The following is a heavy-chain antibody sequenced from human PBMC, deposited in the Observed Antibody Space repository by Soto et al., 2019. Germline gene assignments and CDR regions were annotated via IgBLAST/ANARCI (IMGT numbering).Heavy chain of an antibody. CDR1: GFTFSSYS. J-gene: IGHJ4*02. CDR3: ARDQGSGDYRSCLIFDY. V-gene: IGHV3-21*01. D-gene: IGHD4-17*01. Sequence: ESGGGLVKPGGSLRLSCAASGFTFSSYSMNWVRQAPGKGLEWVSSISSRSSYIYYADSVKGRFTISRDNAKNSLCLQMNSLGCEDTAVYYCARDQGSGDYRSCLIFDYWGQGTLVTVSS. CDR2: ISSRSSYI.